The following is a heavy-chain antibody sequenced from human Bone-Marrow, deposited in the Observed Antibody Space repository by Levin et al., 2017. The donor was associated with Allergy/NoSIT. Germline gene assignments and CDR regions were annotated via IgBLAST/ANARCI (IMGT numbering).Heavy chain of an antibody. CDR2: IIGGGTRT. Sequence: HPGGSLRLSCAASGFSINNYAMSWVRQAPGKGLEWISGIIGGGTRTSYADSVKGRFTIARDNSKNMLFLQMNALRAEDGATYYCAKGDTIFGAVSSFDYWGQGTLVTVS. V-gene: IGHV3-23*01. CDR3: AKGDTIFGAVSSFDY. D-gene: IGHD3-3*01. J-gene: IGHJ4*02. CDR1: GFSINNYA.